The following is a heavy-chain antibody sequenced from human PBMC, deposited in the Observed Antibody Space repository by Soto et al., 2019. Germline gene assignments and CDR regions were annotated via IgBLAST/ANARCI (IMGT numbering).Heavy chain of an antibody. Sequence: SETLSLTCTVSGGSISSYYWSWIRQPPGKGLEWIGYIYYSGSTNYNPSLKSRVTISVDTSKNQFSLKLSSVTAADTAVYYCARDDGAIGAFDIWGQGTMVTVSS. J-gene: IGHJ3*02. CDR3: ARDDGAIGAFDI. V-gene: IGHV4-59*01. CDR1: GGSISSYY. CDR2: IYYSGST. D-gene: IGHD2-2*02.